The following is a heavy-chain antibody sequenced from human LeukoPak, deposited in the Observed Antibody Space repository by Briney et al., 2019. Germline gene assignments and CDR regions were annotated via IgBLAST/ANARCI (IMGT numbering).Heavy chain of an antibody. CDR3: ARASGDIVETATMGSY. D-gene: IGHD5-18*01. Sequence: GGSLRLSCATSGFTFNSYSMNWVRQAPGKGLEWVSSISSSSSSIYYADSVKGRFTISRDNAKNSLYLQTNSLRAEDTAVYYCARASGDIVETATMGSYWGQGTLVTVSS. V-gene: IGHV3-21*01. CDR2: ISSSSSSI. CDR1: GFTFNSYS. J-gene: IGHJ4*02.